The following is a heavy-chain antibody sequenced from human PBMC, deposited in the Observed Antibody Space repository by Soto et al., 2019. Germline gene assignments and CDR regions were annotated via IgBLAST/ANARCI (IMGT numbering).Heavy chain of an antibody. D-gene: IGHD1-1*01. V-gene: IGHV1-8*01. Sequence: QVQLVQSGAEVMKPGASVKVSCKASGYTFSDHDINWVRQASGQGPEWLGWMNPNSGDTGYAQNFQGRVTMTRDTSKRTAYMELSSLRSEDTAVYYCARVGGNWNDDYFDYWGQGTLVTVSS. CDR3: ARVGGNWNDDYFDY. J-gene: IGHJ4*02. CDR1: GYTFSDHD. CDR2: MNPNSGDT.